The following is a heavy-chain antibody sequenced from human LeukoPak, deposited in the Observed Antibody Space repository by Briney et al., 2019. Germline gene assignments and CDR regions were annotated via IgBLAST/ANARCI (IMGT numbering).Heavy chain of an antibody. CDR3: AKSKEDCCGSFDP. CDR2: FSGSGVST. V-gene: IGHV3-23*01. Sequence: GGSLRLSCAASGFTFSNYAMSWVRQAPGKGLEWVSAFSGSGVSTHYADSVRGRFIISRDNSKNTLYLQMSSLRAEDTAVYYCAKSKEDCCGSFDPWGQGTLVTVSS. CDR1: GFTFSNYA. J-gene: IGHJ5*02. D-gene: IGHD2-15*01.